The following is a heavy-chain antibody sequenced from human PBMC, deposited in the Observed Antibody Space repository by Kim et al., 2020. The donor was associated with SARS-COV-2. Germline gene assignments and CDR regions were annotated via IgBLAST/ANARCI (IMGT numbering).Heavy chain of an antibody. J-gene: IGHJ5*02. Sequence: YADSVKGRFTISRDNAKNSLYLQMNSLRAEDTAVYYCARGGSYGGAWFDPWGQGTLVTVSS. D-gene: IGHD2-21*01. CDR3: ARGGSYGGAWFDP. V-gene: IGHV3-21*01.